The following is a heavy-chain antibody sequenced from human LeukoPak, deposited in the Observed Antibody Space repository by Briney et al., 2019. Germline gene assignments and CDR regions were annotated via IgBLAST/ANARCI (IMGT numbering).Heavy chain of an antibody. CDR1: GGSFSGYY. CDR2: INHSGST. CDR3: ARVPPYGSGRGYFDY. V-gene: IGHV4-34*01. J-gene: IGHJ4*02. Sequence: PSETLSLTCAVYGGSFSGYYWSWIRQPPGKGLEWIGEINHSGSTNYNPSLKSRVTISVDTSTNQSSLQLSSVTAADTAVDYCARVPPYGSGRGYFDYWGQGTLVTVSS. D-gene: IGHD3-10*01.